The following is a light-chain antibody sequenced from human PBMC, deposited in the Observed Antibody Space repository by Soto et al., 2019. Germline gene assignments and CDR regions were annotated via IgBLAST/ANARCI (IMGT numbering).Light chain of an antibody. J-gene: IGKJ5*01. CDR1: QSLQHSNGYNY. CDR3: MQGVQMPPIT. Sequence: DIVMTQSPLSLPVTPGEPASISCRSSQSLQHSNGYNYLDWYFQKPGQSPQLLIHLASNRASGVPVRFSGRGSGTDFTLNISSVEAEDVGLYYCMQGVQMPPITFGQGTRLEMK. V-gene: IGKV2-28*01. CDR2: LAS.